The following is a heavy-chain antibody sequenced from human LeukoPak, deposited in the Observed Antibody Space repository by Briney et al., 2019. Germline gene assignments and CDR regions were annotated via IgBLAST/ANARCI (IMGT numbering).Heavy chain of an antibody. CDR2: ISGIGGST. V-gene: IGHV3-23*01. CDR1: GFTFSSYA. CDR3: ATGEDYQYYFDY. J-gene: IGHJ4*02. D-gene: IGHD3-10*01. Sequence: PGGSLRLSCAASGFTFSSYAMSWVRQAPGKGLEWVSAISGIGGSTYYADSVKGRFTISRDNSKNTLYLQMNSLRAEDTAVYYCATGEDYQYYFDYWGQGTLVTVSS.